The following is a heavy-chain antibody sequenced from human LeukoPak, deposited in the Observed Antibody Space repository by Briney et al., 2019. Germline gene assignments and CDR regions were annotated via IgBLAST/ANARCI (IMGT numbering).Heavy chain of an antibody. CDR3: ARVGQGTIDY. D-gene: IGHD2-8*01. Sequence: SVKVSCEASGGTFSRYAISWVRQAPGQGLEWMGGIIPIFGTANYAQKFQGRVTITADKSTSTAYMELSSLRSEDTAVYYCARVGQGTIDYWGQGTLITVSS. CDR1: GGTFSRYA. J-gene: IGHJ4*02. CDR2: IIPIFGTA. V-gene: IGHV1-69*06.